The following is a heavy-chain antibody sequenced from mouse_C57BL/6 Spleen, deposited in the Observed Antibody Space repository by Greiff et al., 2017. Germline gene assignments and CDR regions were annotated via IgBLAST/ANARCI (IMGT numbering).Heavy chain of an antibody. CDR1: GYTFTSYW. J-gene: IGHJ1*03. D-gene: IGHD2-3*01. CDR3: ARSLYDCDWYFDV. CDR2: IDPSDSET. Sequence: QVQLQQPGAELVRPGSSVKLSCKASGYTFTSYWMHWVKQRPIQGLEWIGNIDPSDSETHYNQKFKDKATLTVDKSSSTAYMQLSSLTSEASAVYYCARSLYDCDWYFDVWGTGTTVTVSS. V-gene: IGHV1-52*01.